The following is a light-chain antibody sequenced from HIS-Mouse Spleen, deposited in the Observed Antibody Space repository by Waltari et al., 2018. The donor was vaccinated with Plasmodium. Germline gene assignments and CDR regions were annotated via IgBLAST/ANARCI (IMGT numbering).Light chain of an antibody. V-gene: IGKV3-15*01. Sequence: EIVMTQSPATLSVSPGERATLSCRARQSVSSNLAWYQQKPGQAPRLLICGASTRATGIPARFSGSGSGTEFTLTISSLQSEDFAVYYCQQYNNWSFTFGPGTKVDIK. CDR1: QSVSSN. CDR3: QQYNNWSFT. J-gene: IGKJ3*01. CDR2: GAS.